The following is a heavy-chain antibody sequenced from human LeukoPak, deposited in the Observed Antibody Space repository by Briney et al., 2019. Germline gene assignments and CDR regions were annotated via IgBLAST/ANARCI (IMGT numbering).Heavy chain of an antibody. CDR3: ARGLRQQWLVS. V-gene: IGHV4-34*01. J-gene: IGHJ5*02. CDR2: INHSGST. Sequence: SETLSLTCAVYGGSFSGYYWSWIRQPPGKGLGWIGEINHSGSTNYNPSLKSRVTISVDTSKNQFSLKLSSVTAADTAVYYCARGLRQQWLVSWGQGTLVTVSS. D-gene: IGHD6-19*01. CDR1: GGSFSGYY.